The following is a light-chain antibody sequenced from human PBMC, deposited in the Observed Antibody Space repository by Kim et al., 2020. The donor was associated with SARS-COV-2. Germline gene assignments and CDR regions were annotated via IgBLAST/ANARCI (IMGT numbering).Light chain of an antibody. V-gene: IGLV1-51*01. J-gene: IGLJ3*02. CDR1: SSNIGNNY. Sequence: GQKVTISCSGSSSNIGNNYVFWYQQFPGTAPRLLIYDNDRRPSGIPDRFSGSKSGPSATLGITGLQTGDEAHYYCGTWDRSLSAGVFGGGTQLTVL. CDR3: GTWDRSLSAGV. CDR2: DND.